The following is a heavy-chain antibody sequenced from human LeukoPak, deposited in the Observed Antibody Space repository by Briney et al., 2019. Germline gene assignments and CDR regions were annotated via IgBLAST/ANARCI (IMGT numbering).Heavy chain of an antibody. J-gene: IGHJ4*02. Sequence: GGSLRLSCAASGFTFSTYAMSWVRQAPGKGLEWVSAISGSGGSTYYADSVKGRFTISRDNSKNTLYLQMNSLRAEDTAVYYCAKDSYSGSYGYFDYRGQGTLVTVSS. D-gene: IGHD1-26*01. CDR3: AKDSYSGSYGYFDY. CDR2: ISGSGGST. CDR1: GFTFSTYA. V-gene: IGHV3-23*01.